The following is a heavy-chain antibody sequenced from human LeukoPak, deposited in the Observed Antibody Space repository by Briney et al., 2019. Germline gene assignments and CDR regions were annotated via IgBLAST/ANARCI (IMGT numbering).Heavy chain of an antibody. V-gene: IGHV3-64*01. J-gene: IGHJ4*02. D-gene: IGHD2-15*01. CDR3: ARYCSGVSCYSGYDY. CDR2: ISTKGGGT. Sequence: GGPLRLSCAASGFTFSTYAMLWVRQPPGKGLEYVSSISTKGGGTYYANSVKGRFTISRDNSKNTLYLQMGSLRAEDMAVYYCARYCSGVSCYSGYDYWGQGTLVTVSS. CDR1: GFTFSTYA.